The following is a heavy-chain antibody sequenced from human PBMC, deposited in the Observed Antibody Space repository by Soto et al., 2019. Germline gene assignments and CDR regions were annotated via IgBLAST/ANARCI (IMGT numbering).Heavy chain of an antibody. CDR3: ASGYSGYDSLIDY. Sequence: GGSLRLSCAASGFTFSSYGMHWVRQAPGKGLEWVAVIWYDGSNKYYADSVKGRFTISRDNSKNTLYLQMNSLRAEDTAVYYCASGYSGYDSLIDYWGQGTLVTVSS. J-gene: IGHJ4*02. CDR2: IWYDGSNK. CDR1: GFTFSSYG. V-gene: IGHV3-33*01. D-gene: IGHD5-12*01.